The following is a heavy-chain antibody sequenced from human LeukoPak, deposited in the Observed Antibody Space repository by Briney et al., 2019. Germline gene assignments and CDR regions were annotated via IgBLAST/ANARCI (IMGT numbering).Heavy chain of an antibody. CDR1: GFTFTDYY. J-gene: IGHJ4*02. V-gene: IGHV1-18*04. D-gene: IGHD2-2*01. Sequence: ASVKVSCKTSGFTFTDYYIHWVRLAPGQGLEWMGWISASNGNTNYAQKLQGRVTMTTDTSTSTAYMELRSLRSDDTAVYYCARRGCSSTSCYDYWGQGTLVTVSS. CDR2: ISASNGNT. CDR3: ARRGCSSTSCYDY.